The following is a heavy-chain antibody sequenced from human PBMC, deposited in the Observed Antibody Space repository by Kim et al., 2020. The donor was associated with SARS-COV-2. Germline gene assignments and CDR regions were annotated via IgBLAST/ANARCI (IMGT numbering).Heavy chain of an antibody. D-gene: IGHD5-12*01. CDR1: GGSISSSSYY. CDR3: AREGVDIVATITENPRFFDP. V-gene: IGHV4-39*07. J-gene: IGHJ5*02. CDR2: IYYSGST. Sequence: SETLSLTCTVSGGSISSSSYYWGWIRQPPGKGLEWIGSIYYSGSTYYNPSLKSRVTISVDTSKNQFSLKLSSVTAADTAVYYCAREGVDIVATITENPRFFDPWGQGTLVTVSS.